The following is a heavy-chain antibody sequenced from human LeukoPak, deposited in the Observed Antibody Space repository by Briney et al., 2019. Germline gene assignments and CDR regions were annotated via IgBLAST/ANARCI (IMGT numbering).Heavy chain of an antibody. CDR3: ARLKSSSWYGAPLDY. J-gene: IGHJ4*02. Sequence: GGSLRLSCAASGFTFSSYAMSWVRQAPGKGLEWVSGINWSGDSIHYTDSVKGRFTISRDNAKNSVFLEMNSLRGEDTALYHCARLKSSSWYGAPLDYWGQGTLVTVSS. V-gene: IGHV3-20*01. CDR1: GFTFSSYA. D-gene: IGHD6-13*01. CDR2: INWSGDSI.